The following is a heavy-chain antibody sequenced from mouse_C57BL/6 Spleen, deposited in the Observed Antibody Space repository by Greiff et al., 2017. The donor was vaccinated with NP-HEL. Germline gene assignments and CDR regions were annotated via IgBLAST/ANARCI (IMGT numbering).Heavy chain of an antibody. CDR3: AKLGYAMDY. J-gene: IGHJ4*01. CDR2: IRNKANGYTT. CDR1: GFTFTDYY. D-gene: IGHD4-1*01. Sequence: EVKLQESGGGLVQPGGSLSLSCAASGFTFTDYYMSWVRQPPGKALEWLGFIRNKANGYTTEYSASVKGRFTISRDNSQSILYLQMNALRAEDSATYYCAKLGYAMDYWGQGTSVTVSS. V-gene: IGHV7-3*03.